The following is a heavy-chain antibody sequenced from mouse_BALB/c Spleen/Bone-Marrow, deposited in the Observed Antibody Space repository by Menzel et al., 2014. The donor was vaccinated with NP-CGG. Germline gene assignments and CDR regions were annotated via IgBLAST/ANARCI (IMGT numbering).Heavy chain of an antibody. V-gene: IGHV14-3*02. CDR1: GFSIKDTY. CDR3: ARWEYYAMDY. CDR2: IDPANGNT. Sequence: EVKLQESGAELVKPGASVKLSCTASGFSIKDTYMHWVKQGPEQGLEWIGRIDPANGNTKYDPKFQGKATITADTSSNTAYLQLSSLTSEDTAVYYCARWEYYAMDYWGQGTSVTVSS. J-gene: IGHJ4*01. D-gene: IGHD4-1*01.